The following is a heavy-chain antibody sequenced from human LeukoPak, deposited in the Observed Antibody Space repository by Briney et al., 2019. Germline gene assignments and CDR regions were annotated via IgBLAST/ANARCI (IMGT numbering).Heavy chain of an antibody. J-gene: IGHJ4*02. D-gene: IGHD3-10*01. CDR2: ISYDGSNK. V-gene: IGHV3-30-3*01. CDR1: GFTFSSYA. Sequence: PGGSLRLSCAASGFTFSSYAMHWVRQAPGKGLEWVAVISYDGSNKYYADSVKGRFTISRDNAKNSLYLQMNSLRAEDTAVYYCEALSGGFDYWGQGTLVTVSS. CDR3: EALSGGFDY.